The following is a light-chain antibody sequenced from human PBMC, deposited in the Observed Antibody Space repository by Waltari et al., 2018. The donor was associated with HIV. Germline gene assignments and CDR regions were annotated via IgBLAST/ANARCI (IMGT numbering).Light chain of an antibody. J-gene: IGLJ2*01. CDR2: DVN. CDR1: SSDVGASNY. V-gene: IGLV2-11*01. CDR3: CSYADTYFVL. Sequence: QPRSVSGSPGQSVTISCTGTSSDVGASNYVSWYQHHPNKGPKLLIYDVNKRPSGVPDRFSGSKSGNTASLTISGLQAEDEADYYCCSYADTYFVLFGGRTKLTVL.